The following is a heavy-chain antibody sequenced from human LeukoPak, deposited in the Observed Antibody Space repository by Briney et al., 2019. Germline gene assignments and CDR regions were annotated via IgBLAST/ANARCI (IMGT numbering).Heavy chain of an antibody. Sequence: SETLSLTCAVYGGSFSGYYWSWIRQPPGKGLEWTGEINHSGSTNYNPSLKSRVTISVDTSKNQFSLKLSSVTAADTAVYYCARALVGVAFRYWGQGTLVTVSS. CDR3: ARALVGVAFRY. V-gene: IGHV4-34*01. CDR1: GGSFSGYY. D-gene: IGHD1-26*01. J-gene: IGHJ4*02. CDR2: INHSGST.